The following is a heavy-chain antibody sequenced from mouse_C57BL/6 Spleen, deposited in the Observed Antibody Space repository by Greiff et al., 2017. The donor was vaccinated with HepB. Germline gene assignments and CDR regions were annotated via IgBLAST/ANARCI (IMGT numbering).Heavy chain of an antibody. CDR2: IYPSDSET. J-gene: IGHJ1*03. D-gene: IGHD1-1*01. Sequence: QVQLQQPGAELVRPGSSVKLSCKASGYTFTSYWMDWVKQRPGQGLEWIGNIYPSDSETHYNQKFKDKATLTVDKSSSTAYMQLSSLTSEDSAVYYCARRPFITVVATGYFDVWGTGTTVTVSS. CDR1: GYTFTSYW. V-gene: IGHV1-61*01. CDR3: ARRPFITVVATGYFDV.